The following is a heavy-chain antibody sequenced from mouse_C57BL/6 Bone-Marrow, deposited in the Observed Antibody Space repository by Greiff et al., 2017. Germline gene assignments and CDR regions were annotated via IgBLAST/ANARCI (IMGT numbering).Heavy chain of an antibody. V-gene: IGHV5-17*01. D-gene: IGHD2-4*01. CDR2: ISSGSSTI. Sequence: EVHLVQSGGGLVKPGGSLKLSCAASGFTFTDYGMHWVRQAPEKGLEWVAYISSGSSTIYYAVTVKGRFTFTRDNAKNTLYMQMTSLRSQATAMEYYARGDYEYEGAWFAYWGQGTLVTVSA. CDR3: ARGDYEYEGAWFAY. J-gene: IGHJ3*01. CDR1: GFTFTDYG.